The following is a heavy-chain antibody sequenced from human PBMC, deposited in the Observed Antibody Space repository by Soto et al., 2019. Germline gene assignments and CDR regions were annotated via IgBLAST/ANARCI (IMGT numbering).Heavy chain of an antibody. CDR1: GYTFTGYD. Sequence: ASVKVSCKASGYTFTGYDINWVRQATGQGLEWMGWMNPNSGNTGYAQNFQGRVTMTRDNSITTAYMELTSLRDDDSAVYYCAGEKVGTTGIDFWG. V-gene: IGHV1-8*01. J-gene: IGHJ4*01. CDR2: MNPNSGNT. D-gene: IGHD1-26*01. CDR3: AGEKVGTTGIDF.